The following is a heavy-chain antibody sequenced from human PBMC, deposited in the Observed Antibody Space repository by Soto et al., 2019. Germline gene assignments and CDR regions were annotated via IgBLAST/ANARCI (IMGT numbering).Heavy chain of an antibody. Sequence: PGGSLRLSCTASGFTFSSYAMSWVRQAPGKGLEWVAAISGSDDTTYYADSVKVRFTISIDNFGNTMYLQMNSVRVVDTAVYYCARSVRPLSWFDPWGQGTRVTAPQ. CDR2: ISGSDDTT. V-gene: IGHV3-23*01. CDR3: ARSVRPLSWFDP. CDR1: GFTFSSYA. D-gene: IGHD3-10*01. J-gene: IGHJ5*02.